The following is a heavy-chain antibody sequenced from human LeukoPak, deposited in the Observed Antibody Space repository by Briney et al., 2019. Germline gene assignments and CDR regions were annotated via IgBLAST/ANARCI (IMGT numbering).Heavy chain of an antibody. J-gene: IGHJ5*02. CDR1: GIRVNSNY. V-gene: IGHV3-53*01. Sequence: GGSLRLSCAASGIRVNSNYMSWVRQAPGKGLEWVSVIYSGGSTSYADSVKGRFTISRDSSKNTLYLQMNSLRAEDTAVYYCAKDRYCSSTSCSPNWFDPWGQGTLVTVSS. CDR2: IYSGGST. CDR3: AKDRYCSSTSCSPNWFDP. D-gene: IGHD2-2*01.